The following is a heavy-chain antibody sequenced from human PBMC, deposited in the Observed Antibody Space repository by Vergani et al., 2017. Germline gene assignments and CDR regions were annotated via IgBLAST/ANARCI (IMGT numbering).Heavy chain of an antibody. Sequence: QLQLQESGPGLVKPSETLSLTCTVAGGSISSSSYYWGWIRQPPGKGLEWIGSIYYSGSTYYNPSLKSRVTISVDTSKNQFSLKLSSVTAADTAVYYCARGPFVCSGGSCYVTGAFDIWGQGTMVTVSS. CDR2: IYYSGST. D-gene: IGHD2-15*01. J-gene: IGHJ3*02. CDR1: GGSISSSSYY. CDR3: ARGPFVCSGGSCYVTGAFDI. V-gene: IGHV4-39*01.